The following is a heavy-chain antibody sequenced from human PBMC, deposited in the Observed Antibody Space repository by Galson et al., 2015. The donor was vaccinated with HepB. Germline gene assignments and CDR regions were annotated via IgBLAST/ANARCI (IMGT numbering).Heavy chain of an antibody. CDR3: AKSRTTGDYYYYGMDV. CDR2: ISYDGSNK. D-gene: IGHD4-11*01. J-gene: IGHJ6*02. CDR1: GFTFSSYG. Sequence: SLRLSCAASGFTFSSYGMHWVRQAPGKGLEWVAVISYDGSNKYYADSVKGRFTISRDNSKNTLYLQMNSLRAEDTAVYYCAKSRTTGDYYYYGMDVWGQGTTVTVSS. V-gene: IGHV3-30*18.